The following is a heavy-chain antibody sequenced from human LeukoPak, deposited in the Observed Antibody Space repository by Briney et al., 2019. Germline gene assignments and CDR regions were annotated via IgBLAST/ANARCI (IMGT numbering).Heavy chain of an antibody. CDR1: GFIFSNYA. D-gene: IGHD2-21*02. Sequence: AGGSLRLSCAASGFIFSNYAMSWVRQAPGKGLEWVSDISGSGGSTYYADSVKGRVTISRDNSKNTLYLQMNSLRAEDTALYYCARGGGTAWDYWGQETLVTVSS. V-gene: IGHV3-23*01. CDR3: ARGGGTAWDY. J-gene: IGHJ4*02. CDR2: ISGSGGST.